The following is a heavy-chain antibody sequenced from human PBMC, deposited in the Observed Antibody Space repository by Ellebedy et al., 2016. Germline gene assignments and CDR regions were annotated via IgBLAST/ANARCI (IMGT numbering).Heavy chain of an antibody. D-gene: IGHD4-11*01. J-gene: IGHJ3*02. V-gene: IGHV3-53*01. CDR2: LYSDGKT. CDR1: RFIVNSNY. Sequence: GESLKISCAGSRFIVNSNYMNWVRQAPGKGLEWVSLLYSDGKTYYADSVKGRFTISRDNSKNTLYLQMNSLRAEDTAVYYCATRRYGNSDIWGLGTTVTVS. CDR3: ATRRYGNSDI.